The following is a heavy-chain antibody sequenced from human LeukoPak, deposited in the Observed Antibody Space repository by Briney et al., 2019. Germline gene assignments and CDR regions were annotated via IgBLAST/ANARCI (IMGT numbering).Heavy chain of an antibody. CDR1: DFSLSTPGMG. D-gene: IGHD3-9*01. CDR3: AHLVVTIDWRSYFDY. J-gene: IGHJ4*02. V-gene: IGHV2-5*01. Sequence: SGPTLVKPTQTLTLTCTFSDFSLSTPGMGVGWIRQPPGKALEWLAFIYYNDDKRYSPSLRSRLTITRDTSKNQVVLAMTNMDPVDTATYYRAHLVVTIDWRSYFDYWGQGALVTVSS. CDR2: IYYNDDK.